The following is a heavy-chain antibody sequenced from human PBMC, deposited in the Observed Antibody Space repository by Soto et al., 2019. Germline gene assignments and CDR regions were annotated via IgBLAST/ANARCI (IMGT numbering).Heavy chain of an antibody. V-gene: IGHV4-31*03. D-gene: IGHD2-21*01. CDR3: ARLRIATNNYKWFDP. Sequence: SETLSLTCSVSGGALSSGNYYWSWIRQVPGKGLEWIGHIYVTGAVDYNPSLRDRITISQDTSERQFSLNLRLVTAADTAVYYCARLRIATNNYKWFDPWGQGTLVTV. J-gene: IGHJ5*02. CDR1: GGALSSGNYY. CDR2: IYVTGAV.